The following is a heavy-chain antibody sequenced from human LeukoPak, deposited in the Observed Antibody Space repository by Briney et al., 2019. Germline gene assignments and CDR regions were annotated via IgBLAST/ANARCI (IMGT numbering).Heavy chain of an antibody. V-gene: IGHV3-11*01. CDR1: GFSFSDYY. D-gene: IGHD3-22*01. Sequence: PGGSLRLSCAASGFSFSDYYMSCIHQAPGKGLEWVSYISSSGSTIYYADSVKGRFTISRDNAKNSLYLQMNSLRAEDTAVYYCARWQDVSGYYHADLYYFDYWGQGTLVTVSS. CDR2: ISSSGSTI. CDR3: ARWQDVSGYYHADLYYFDY. J-gene: IGHJ4*02.